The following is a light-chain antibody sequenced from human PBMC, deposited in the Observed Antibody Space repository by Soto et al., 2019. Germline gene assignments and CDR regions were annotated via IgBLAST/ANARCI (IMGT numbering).Light chain of an antibody. CDR3: QQYGSSLWT. J-gene: IGKJ1*01. CDR2: GAS. V-gene: IGKV3-20*01. CDR1: QSVSNTY. Sequence: EIVLTQSPGTLSLSPGDTATLSCSASQSVSNTYLAWYQQKPGQAPRLIIHGASSRATGIPDRFSGSGSGTDFTLTISRLEPEDVAVYYCQQYGSSLWTLGQGTKVDIK.